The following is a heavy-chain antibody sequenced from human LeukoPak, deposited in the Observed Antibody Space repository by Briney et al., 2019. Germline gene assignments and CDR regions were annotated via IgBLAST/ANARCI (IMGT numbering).Heavy chain of an antibody. CDR1: GFTFSNAW. J-gene: IGHJ4*02. Sequence: GGSLRLSCAASGFTFSNAWMSWVRQAPGKGPEWVGRIKSKTDGGTTDYAAPVKGRFTVSRDDSKNTLYLQMNSLKTEDTAVYYCTTGYGDYYFDYWGQGTLVTVSS. CDR2: IKSKTDGGTT. D-gene: IGHD4-17*01. CDR3: TTGYGDYYFDY. V-gene: IGHV3-15*01.